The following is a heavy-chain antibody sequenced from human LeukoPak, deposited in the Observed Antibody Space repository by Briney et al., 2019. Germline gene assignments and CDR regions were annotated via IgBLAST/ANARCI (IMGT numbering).Heavy chain of an antibody. J-gene: IGHJ5*02. D-gene: IGHD4-23*01. CDR2: IYYSGST. CDR3: ARALVGYGGNGNWFDP. CDR1: GGSISSYY. Sequence: SETLSLTCTVSGGSISSYYWSWIRQPPGKGLEWIGYIYYSGSTNYNPSLKSRVTISVDTSKNQFSLKLSSVTAADTAVYYCARALVGYGGNGNWFDPWGQGTLVAVSS. V-gene: IGHV4-59*01.